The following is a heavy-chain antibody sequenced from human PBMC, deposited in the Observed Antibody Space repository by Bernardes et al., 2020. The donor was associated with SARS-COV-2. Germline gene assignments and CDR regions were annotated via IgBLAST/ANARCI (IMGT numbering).Heavy chain of an antibody. CDR2: INHSGST. D-gene: IGHD4-17*01. CDR1: GGSFSGYY. V-gene: IGHV4-34*01. Sequence: ETLSLTCAVYGGSFSGYYWSWIRQPPGKGLEWIGEINHSGSTNYNPSLKSRVTISVDTSKNQFSLKLSSVTAADTAVYYCARLKATVPTRGTGKYYFDYWGHGTLVTVSS. CDR3: ARLKATVPTRGTGKYYFDY. J-gene: IGHJ4*01.